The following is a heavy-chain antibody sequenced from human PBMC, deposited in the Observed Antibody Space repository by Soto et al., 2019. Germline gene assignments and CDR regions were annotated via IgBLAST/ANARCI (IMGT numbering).Heavy chain of an antibody. CDR3: TREGSAPYYYYGMDA. V-gene: IGHV1-18*01. CDR2: INTHNGNT. Sequence: ASVKVSCKASGYRFSSYGISWVRQAPGKGLEWLGWINTHNGNTNYAQNLQGRVIMTADTSTSTAYIELRSLRSDDTAIYYCTREGSAPYYYYGMDAWGQGTTVTVSS. CDR1: GYRFSSYG. D-gene: IGHD3-10*01. J-gene: IGHJ6*02.